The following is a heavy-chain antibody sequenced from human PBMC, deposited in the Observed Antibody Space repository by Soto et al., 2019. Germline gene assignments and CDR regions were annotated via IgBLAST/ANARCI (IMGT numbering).Heavy chain of an antibody. CDR1: GDSINNNDYY. Sequence: QLHESGPGVVKPSETLSLTCTVSGDSINNNDYYWNWIRQTPGKGLEWIGYVYYSRSTYYIPSLKSRLSMSVDTSKNQFSLKLSSVTAADTAIYYCARMSYYYDKWYFDLWGRGTLVTVSS. D-gene: IGHD3-22*01. CDR3: ARMSYYYDKWYFDL. J-gene: IGHJ2*01. CDR2: VYYSRST. V-gene: IGHV4-30-4*01.